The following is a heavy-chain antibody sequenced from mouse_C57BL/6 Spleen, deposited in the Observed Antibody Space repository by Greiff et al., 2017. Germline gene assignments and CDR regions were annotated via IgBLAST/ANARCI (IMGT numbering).Heavy chain of an antibody. CDR2: ISSGGSYT. CDR3: ASLDYGSSYFDV. J-gene: IGHJ1*03. Sequence: EVQVVESGGDLVKPGGSLKLSCAASGFTFSSYGMSWVRQTPDKRLEWVATISSGGSYTYYPDSVKGRFTISRDNAKNTLYLQMSSLKSEDTAMYYCASLDYGSSYFDVWGTGTTVTVSS. CDR1: GFTFSSYG. D-gene: IGHD1-1*01. V-gene: IGHV5-6*01.